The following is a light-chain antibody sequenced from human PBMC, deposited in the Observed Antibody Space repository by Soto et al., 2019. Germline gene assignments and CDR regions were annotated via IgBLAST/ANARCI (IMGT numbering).Light chain of an antibody. CDR1: SSNIGAGYD. CDR3: QSYDSSLRG. V-gene: IGLV1-40*01. CDR2: GNS. Sequence: QSALTQPPSVSGAPGQRVTISCTGSSSNIGAGYDVHWYQQLPGTAPKLLIYGNSNRPSGVPDRFSGSKSGTSASLAITGLQAEDEADYYCQSYDSSLRGFGTGTKVTVL. J-gene: IGLJ1*01.